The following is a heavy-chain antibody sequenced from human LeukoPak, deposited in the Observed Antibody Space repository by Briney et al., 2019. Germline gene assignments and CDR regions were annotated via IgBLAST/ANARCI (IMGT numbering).Heavy chain of an antibody. D-gene: IGHD3-22*01. J-gene: IGHJ4*02. V-gene: IGHV3-48*03. CDR2: ISSSGSTV. Sequence: GGSLRLSCAASGVTFSSYEMNWVRQAPGQGLEWVAYISSSGSTVYYADSVKGRFTISRDNAKSSLFLQMNSLRAEDTADYYCAREKFYDNSGFDYWGQGTLVTVSS. CDR3: AREKFYDNSGFDY. CDR1: GVTFSSYE.